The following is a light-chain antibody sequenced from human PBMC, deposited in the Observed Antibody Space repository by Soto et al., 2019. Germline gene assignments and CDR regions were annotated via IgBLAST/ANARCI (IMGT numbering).Light chain of an antibody. J-gene: IGKJ1*01. CDR3: QQYTYYAT. CDR1: ESLSGR. Sequence: DIQMTQSPSTLSSSVGDRVTITFRASESLSGRLAWYQQRPGQAPTLLIYDVSTLESGVPARFSATGSGTEFTLTISGLQPDDFSTYYCQQYTYYATFGPGTKVEVK. V-gene: IGKV1-5*01. CDR2: DVS.